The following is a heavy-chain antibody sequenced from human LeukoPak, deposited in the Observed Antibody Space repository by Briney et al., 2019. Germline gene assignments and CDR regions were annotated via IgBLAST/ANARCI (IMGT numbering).Heavy chain of an antibody. D-gene: IGHD3-22*01. J-gene: IGHJ5*02. CDR1: GGTFSSYA. CDR2: IIPIFGTA. CDR3: AREYYYDSSGYYGRTNWFDP. Sequence: SVKVSCKASGGTFSSYAISWVRQAPGQGLEWMGGIIPIFGTANYAQKFQGSVTITTDESTSTAYMELSSLRSEDTAVYYCAREYYYDSSGYYGRTNWFDPWGQGTLVTVSS. V-gene: IGHV1-69*05.